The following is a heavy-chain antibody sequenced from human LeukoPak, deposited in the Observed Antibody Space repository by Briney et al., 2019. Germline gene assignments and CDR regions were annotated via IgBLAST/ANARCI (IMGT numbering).Heavy chain of an antibody. CDR3: AKGIHRYYDILTGYYDSNYFDY. Sequence: PGGSLRLSCAASGFTFSSYGMSWVRQAPGKGLEWVSAISGSGGSTYYADSVKGRFTISRDNSKDTLYLQMNSLRAEDTAVYYCAKGIHRYYDILTGYYDSNYFDYWGQGTLVTVSS. V-gene: IGHV3-23*01. CDR1: GFTFSSYG. CDR2: ISGSGGST. D-gene: IGHD3-9*01. J-gene: IGHJ4*02.